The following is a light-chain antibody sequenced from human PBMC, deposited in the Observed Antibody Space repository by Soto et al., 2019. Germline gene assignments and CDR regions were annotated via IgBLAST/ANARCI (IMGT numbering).Light chain of an antibody. CDR3: QQYNNWGT. CDR2: GAS. Sequence: EFVLTQSPGTLSLSPGERATLSCRASQSVTSSNLAWYQQKPGQAPRLLIYGASTRATGIPARFSGSGSGTEFTLTISSLQSEDFAVYYCQQYNNWGTFGQGTKVEIK. J-gene: IGKJ1*01. CDR1: QSVTSSN. V-gene: IGKV3-15*01.